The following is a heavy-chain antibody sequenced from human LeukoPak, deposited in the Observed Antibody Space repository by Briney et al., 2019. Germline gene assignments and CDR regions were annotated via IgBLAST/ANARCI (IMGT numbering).Heavy chain of an antibody. Sequence: SETLSLTCTVSGGSLSSGGLYWTWIRQHPRGGLEWIGNIYQSGSTYYHLSLKSGVTISADTSNNQFFLMLSSVTAADTAVYYCSSSMCGLYIDNWGQGTLVTVSS. CDR2: IYQSGST. CDR1: GGSLSSGGLY. V-gene: IGHV4-31*03. CDR3: SSSMCGLYIDN. D-gene: IGHD3/OR15-3a*01. J-gene: IGHJ4*02.